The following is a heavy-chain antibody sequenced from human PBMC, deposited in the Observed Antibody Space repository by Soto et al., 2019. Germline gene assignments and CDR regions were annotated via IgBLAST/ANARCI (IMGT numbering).Heavy chain of an antibody. CDR2: IWYDGSNK. Sequence: GRSRRLSGAASGCTFSSYGMHWGRQAPGKGLEWVAVIWYDGSNKYYAGSVKGRFTISRDTSKNTLYLQINSLRAEATAVYYCVRDHCTYYYYHGMDVWGQGPTVSVSS. V-gene: IGHV3-33*01. D-gene: IGHD2-21*01. J-gene: IGHJ6*02. CDR3: VRDHCTYYYYHGMDV. CDR1: GCTFSSYG.